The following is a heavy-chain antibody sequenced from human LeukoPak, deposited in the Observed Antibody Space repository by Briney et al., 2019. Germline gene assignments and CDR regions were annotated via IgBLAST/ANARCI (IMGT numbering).Heavy chain of an antibody. Sequence: GGSLRLSCAASGLTFNDYSMSWIRQAPGKGLEWVSYINSRGKTIYYANSVKGRFTISRDNAKSSLYLQMNSLRAEDTAVYYCASLYYGAADYWGQGTLVTVSS. V-gene: IGHV3-11*01. J-gene: IGHJ4*02. D-gene: IGHD4-17*01. CDR3: ASLYYGAADY. CDR2: INSRGKTI. CDR1: GLTFNDYS.